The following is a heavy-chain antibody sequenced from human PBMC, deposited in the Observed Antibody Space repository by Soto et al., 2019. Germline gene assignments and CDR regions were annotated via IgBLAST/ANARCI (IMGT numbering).Heavy chain of an antibody. CDR3: AKSTARPYYFDY. CDR2: ISGSGGST. CDR1: GFTFSSYA. J-gene: IGHJ4*02. Sequence: EVQLLESGGGLVQPGGSLRLSCAASGFTFSSYAMRWVRQAPGKGLEWVSAISGSGGSTYYADSVKGRFTISRDNSKNTLYLQMNSLRAEDTAVYYCAKSTARPYYFDYWGQGTLVTVSS. V-gene: IGHV3-23*01. D-gene: IGHD6-6*01.